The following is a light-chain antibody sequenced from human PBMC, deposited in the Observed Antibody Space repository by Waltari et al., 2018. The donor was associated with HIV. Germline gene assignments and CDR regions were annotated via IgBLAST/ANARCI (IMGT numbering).Light chain of an antibody. CDR1: QSVLYSSNNKNY. CDR3: QQYYSTPFT. Sequence: DIVMTQSPDSLAVSLGERATINCKSSQSVLYSSNNKNYLAWYQQKPGQPPKLLIYWASARESGVPDRFSGSGSGTDFYLTISSLQAEDVAVYYCQQYYSTPFTFGPGTKVDIK. V-gene: IGKV4-1*01. CDR2: WAS. J-gene: IGKJ3*01.